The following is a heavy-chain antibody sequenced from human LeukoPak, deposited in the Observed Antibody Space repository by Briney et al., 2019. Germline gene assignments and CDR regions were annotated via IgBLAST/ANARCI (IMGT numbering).Heavy chain of an antibody. CDR3: ARNDGWEVTNNWFDP. Sequence: NPSETLSLTCTVSGGSISSNWWSWVRQPPGKGLQWIGEIYHGGTPNYNPSLKSRLTISLDQSKNQFSLKLSSVTAADTAVYYCARNDGWEVTNNWFDPWGQGTLVTVSS. D-gene: IGHD4-17*01. CDR1: GGSISSNW. CDR2: IYHGGTP. J-gene: IGHJ5*02. V-gene: IGHV4-4*02.